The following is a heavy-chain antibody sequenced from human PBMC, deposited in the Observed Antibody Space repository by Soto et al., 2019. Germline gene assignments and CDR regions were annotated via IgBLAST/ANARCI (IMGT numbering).Heavy chain of an antibody. J-gene: IGHJ4*02. D-gene: IGHD3-10*01. CDR2: ISAYNGNT. CDR1: GYTFTSYG. CDR3: ARDDPHYYGAGSYRRGFDY. V-gene: IGHV1-18*01. Sequence: QVQLVQSGAEVKKPGASVKVSCKASGYTFTSYGISWVRQAPGQGLEWMGWISAYNGNTNYEQKLKGRVTRTRATATSTDYMELGRLRSDDTAVYYCARDDPHYYGAGSYRRGFDYWGQGTLVTVSS.